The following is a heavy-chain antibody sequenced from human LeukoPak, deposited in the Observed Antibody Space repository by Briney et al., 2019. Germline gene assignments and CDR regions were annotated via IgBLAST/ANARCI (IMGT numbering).Heavy chain of an antibody. CDR2: ISDDGRNK. D-gene: IGHD3-10*01. V-gene: IGHV3-30*03. CDR1: GFTFGRYL. CDR3: ARNLDHTTSGVLGY. Sequence: GGSLRLSCAASGFTFGRYLLPWVRQAPGKGLEWVAVISDDGRNKFYGEFVKGRFTISRDNSKDALYLQMHSLGAEDTAMYFCARNLDHTTSGVLGYWGQGTLVTVSS. J-gene: IGHJ4*02.